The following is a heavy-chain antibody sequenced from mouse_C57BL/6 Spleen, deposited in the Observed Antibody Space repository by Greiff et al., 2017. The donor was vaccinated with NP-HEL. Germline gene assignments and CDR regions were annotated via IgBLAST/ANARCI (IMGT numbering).Heavy chain of an antibody. CDR2: IDPEDGDT. J-gene: IGHJ4*01. CDR1: GFNIKDYY. D-gene: IGHD1-1*01. V-gene: IGHV14-1*01. Sequence: VQLQQSGAELVRPGASVKLSCTASGFNIKDYYMHWVKQRPEQGLEWIGRIDPEDGDTEYAPKFQGKATMTADTSSNTAYLQLSSLTSEDTAVYYCTTTTVVATGAMDYWGQGTSVTVSS. CDR3: TTTTVVATGAMDY.